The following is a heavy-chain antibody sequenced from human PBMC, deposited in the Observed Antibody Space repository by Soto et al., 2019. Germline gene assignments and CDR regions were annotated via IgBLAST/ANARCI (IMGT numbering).Heavy chain of an antibody. J-gene: IGHJ6*02. CDR3: ARTYDSSSGYYYGMDV. D-gene: IGHD6-6*01. Sequence: GESLKISCQGSGYSFTSYWIGWVRQMPGKGLEWMGIIYPGDSDTRYSPSFQGQVTISADKSISTAYLQWSSLKASDTAMYYCARTYDSSSGYYYGMDVWGQGTTVTVSS. V-gene: IGHV5-51*01. CDR2: IYPGDSDT. CDR1: GYSFTSYW.